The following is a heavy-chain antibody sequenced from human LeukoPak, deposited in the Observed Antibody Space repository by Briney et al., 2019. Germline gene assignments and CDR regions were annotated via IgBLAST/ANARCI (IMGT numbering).Heavy chain of an antibody. V-gene: IGHV3-73*01. CDR2: IRSKANSYAT. Sequence: PGGSLRLSCAASGVTFSGSAMHWVRQASGKGLEWVGRIRSKANSYATAYAASVKGRFTISRDDSKNTAYLQMNSLKTEDTAVYYCTRNSGSYYLVGAFDIWGQGTMVTVSS. D-gene: IGHD1-26*01. CDR1: GVTFSGSA. CDR3: TRNSGSYYLVGAFDI. J-gene: IGHJ3*02.